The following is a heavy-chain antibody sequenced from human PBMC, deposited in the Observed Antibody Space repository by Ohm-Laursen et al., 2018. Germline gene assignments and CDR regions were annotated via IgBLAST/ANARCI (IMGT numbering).Heavy chain of an antibody. J-gene: IGHJ4*02. D-gene: IGHD2-2*01. Sequence: SVKVSCKASGYTFTSYDINWVRQATGQGFEWMGWMNPNSGNTGYAQKFQGRVTMTRNTSISTAYMELSSLRSEDTAVYYCARDPPQDTSAYYDYWGQGTLVTVSS. V-gene: IGHV1-8*01. CDR2: MNPNSGNT. CDR3: ARDPPQDTSAYYDY. CDR1: GYTFTSYD.